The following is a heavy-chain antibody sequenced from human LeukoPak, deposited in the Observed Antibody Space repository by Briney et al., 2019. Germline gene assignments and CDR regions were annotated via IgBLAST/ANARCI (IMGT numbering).Heavy chain of an antibody. J-gene: IGHJ4*02. V-gene: IGHV4-34*01. CDR1: GGSFSGYY. CDR3: ARGRYGAYGDY. CDR2: IYHSGST. D-gene: IGHD4/OR15-4a*01. Sequence: SETLSLTCAVYGGSFSGYYWTWLRQPPGKGLEWIGEIYHSGSTNYNPSLKSRVTISVDTTKNQFSLKLTSVTAADTAVYYCARGRYGAYGDYWGQGTLVTVSS.